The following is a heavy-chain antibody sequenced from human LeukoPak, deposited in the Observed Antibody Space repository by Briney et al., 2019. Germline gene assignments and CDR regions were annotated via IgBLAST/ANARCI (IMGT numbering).Heavy chain of an antibody. D-gene: IGHD3-10*01. CDR1: GFTFTGSA. CDR2: IVVGSGNT. Sequence: TSVKASCKASGFTFTGSAMQWVRQARGQRLEWIGWIVVGSGNTNYAEKFQERVTITRDMSTSTAYMELSSLRSEDTAVYYCAADLRFGELALDYWGQGTLVTVSS. J-gene: IGHJ4*02. V-gene: IGHV1-58*02. CDR3: AADLRFGELALDY.